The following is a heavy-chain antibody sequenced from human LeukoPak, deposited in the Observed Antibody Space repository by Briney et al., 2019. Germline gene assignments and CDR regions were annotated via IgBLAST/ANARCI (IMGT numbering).Heavy chain of an antibody. CDR3: ARDGYSYGYRAFDI. Sequence: GGSLRLSCAVSGFTFDDYGMSWVRQAPGKGLEWVSGINWNGGNTGYADAVKGRFTISRDNAKNSLYLQMNSLRAEDTAVYYCARDGYSYGYRAFDIWGQGTMVTVSS. D-gene: IGHD5-18*01. V-gene: IGHV3-20*04. CDR1: GFTFDDYG. J-gene: IGHJ3*02. CDR2: INWNGGNT.